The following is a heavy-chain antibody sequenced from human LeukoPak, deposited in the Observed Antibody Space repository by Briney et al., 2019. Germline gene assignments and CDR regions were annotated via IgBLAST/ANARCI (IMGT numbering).Heavy chain of an antibody. CDR3: ARQNSGARLNV. CDR1: GDSMSSYY. CDR2: IYYSGST. Sequence: PSETLSLTCTVSGDSMSSYYWSWIRQPPGKGLEWIGHIYYSGSTDYNPSLKSRLTISVDTSKNLFSLQLSSVTAADTAVYFCARQNSGARLNVWGQGTTVTVSS. D-gene: IGHD6-25*01. V-gene: IGHV4-59*08. J-gene: IGHJ6*02.